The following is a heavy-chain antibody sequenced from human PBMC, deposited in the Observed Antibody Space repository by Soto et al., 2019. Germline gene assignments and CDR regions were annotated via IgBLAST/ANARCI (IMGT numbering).Heavy chain of an antibody. CDR3: ARERPDGARLDP. CDR2: IYHSGST. D-gene: IGHD6-6*01. V-gene: IGHV4-30-4*01. Sequence: QVQLQESGPGLVKPSQTLSLTCTVSGGSISSGDYYWSWIRQPPGKGLEGIGYIYHSGSTYYNPSLTSRVTISVNTSKNQFSLKLSSVTAADTAVYYCARERPDGARLDPWGQGTRVTVSS. CDR1: GGSISSGDYY. J-gene: IGHJ5*02.